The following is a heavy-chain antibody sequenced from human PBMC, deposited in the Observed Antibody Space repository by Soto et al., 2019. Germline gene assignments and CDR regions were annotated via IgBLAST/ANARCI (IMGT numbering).Heavy chain of an antibody. J-gene: IGHJ6*02. CDR3: ARADCSGGGGYPTYYYYYGLDV. CDR1: GGSITNYY. Sequence: QVQLQESGPGLVKSSETLSLTCTVSGGSITNYYWTWIRQPPGKGLEWIGYIYHTGSTTYNPSLKSRVTISVVTSKNQFSLPLSSVNAADTAVYYCARADCSGGGGYPTYYYYYGLDVWGQGTTVTVSS. CDR2: IYHTGST. V-gene: IGHV4-59*01. D-gene: IGHD2-15*01.